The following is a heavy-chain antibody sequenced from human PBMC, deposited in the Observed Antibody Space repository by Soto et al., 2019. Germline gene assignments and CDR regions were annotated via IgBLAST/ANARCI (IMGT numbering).Heavy chain of an antibody. CDR1: GFTFSSYW. CDR3: ARDGGHSSWYYYNMHYYYYMDV. D-gene: IGHD6-13*01. V-gene: IGHV3-74*01. Sequence: GGSLRLSCAASGFTFSSYWMHWVRQAPGKGLVWVSRINSDGSSTSYADSVKGRFTISRDNAKNTLYLQMNSLGAEDTAVYYCARDGGHSSWYYYNMHYYYYMDVWGKGTTVTVSS. J-gene: IGHJ6*03. CDR2: INSDGSST.